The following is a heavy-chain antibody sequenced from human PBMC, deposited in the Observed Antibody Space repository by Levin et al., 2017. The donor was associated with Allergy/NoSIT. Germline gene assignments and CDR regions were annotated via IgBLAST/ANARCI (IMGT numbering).Heavy chain of an antibody. CDR1: GGSISSSTNY. CDR2: IHNSGST. D-gene: IGHD6-19*01. J-gene: IGHJ4*02. Sequence: PSETLSLTCTVSGGSISSSTNYWGWIRQPPGKGLEWIGSIHNSGSTPYNPSLKSRVTISIDTSKTQFSLKVNSVSAEDTAVYFCAIPCSSGWLDPFDYWGQGTLVTVSS. V-gene: IGHV4-39*01. CDR3: AIPCSSGWLDPFDY.